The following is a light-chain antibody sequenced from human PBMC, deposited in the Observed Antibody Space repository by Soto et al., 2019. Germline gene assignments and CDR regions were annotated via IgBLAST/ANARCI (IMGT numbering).Light chain of an antibody. CDR3: QQSGRSPFT. J-gene: IGKJ3*01. Sequence: EIVWTQSTGTLSLSPGERVTISCMASQSVSSSYLAWYQQKPGQAPRLLIYDAYNRATGIPARFSGSGSGTDFTLTISRLEPEDFAVYYCQQSGRSPFTFG. V-gene: IGKV3-20*01. CDR1: QSVSSSY. CDR2: DAY.